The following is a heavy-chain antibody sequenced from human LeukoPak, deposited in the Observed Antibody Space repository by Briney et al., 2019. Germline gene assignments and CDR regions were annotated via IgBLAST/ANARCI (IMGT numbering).Heavy chain of an antibody. CDR1: GGSISSYY. CDR2: IYYSGST. J-gene: IGHJ3*02. Sequence: PSETLSLTCTVSGGSISSYYWSWIRQPPGKGLEWIGYIYYSGSTNYNPSLKSRVTISVDTSKNQFSLKLSSVTAADTAVYYCARRGVQAFDIWGQGAMVTVSS. CDR3: ARRGVQAFDI. D-gene: IGHD3-10*01. V-gene: IGHV4-59*01.